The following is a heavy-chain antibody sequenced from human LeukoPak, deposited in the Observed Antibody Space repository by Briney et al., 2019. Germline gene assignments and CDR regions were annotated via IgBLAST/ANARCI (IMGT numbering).Heavy chain of an antibody. Sequence: PGGSLRLSCVASGFSFDTYAMSWVRQAPGKGLEWVSGISDTGRKRYYTDSVKGRFTISRDNSKNTLHLQMNSLRAEDTALYFCAKDHDNGDYYYYFDSWGQGTLVIVSS. CDR1: GFSFDTYA. V-gene: IGHV3-23*01. CDR2: ISDTGRKR. D-gene: IGHD2-21*02. J-gene: IGHJ4*02. CDR3: AKDHDNGDYYYYFDS.